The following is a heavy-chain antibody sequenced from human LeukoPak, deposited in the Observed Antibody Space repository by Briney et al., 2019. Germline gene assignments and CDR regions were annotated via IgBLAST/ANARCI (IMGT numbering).Heavy chain of an antibody. Sequence: RGSLRLSFAASGYPLSSYRVNWVRQARGKGLGLVSSISSRSSYIYYADSVKGRFNISRDNAKNSLYLQMSGRRAEDTAVYYGARAEFLGSSAYYWGKRTLVTVST. CDR2: ISSRSSYI. D-gene: IGHD1-14*01. CDR1: GYPLSSYR. V-gene: IGHV3-21*01. J-gene: IGHJ4*02. CDR3: ARAEFLGSSAYY.